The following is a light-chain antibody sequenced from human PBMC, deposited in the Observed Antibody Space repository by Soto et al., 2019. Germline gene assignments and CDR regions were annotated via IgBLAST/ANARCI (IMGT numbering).Light chain of an antibody. Sequence: DIQMTQSPSSLSASVGDRVTITCRASQSISSYLNWYQQKPGKAPKLLIYAAYSLQSGVQSRFSGSGSGTDFTLTIRSLQPEDFATYYCKQSYSTQITFGQGTRLEIK. V-gene: IGKV1-39*01. CDR2: AAY. J-gene: IGKJ5*01. CDR1: QSISSY. CDR3: KQSYSTQIT.